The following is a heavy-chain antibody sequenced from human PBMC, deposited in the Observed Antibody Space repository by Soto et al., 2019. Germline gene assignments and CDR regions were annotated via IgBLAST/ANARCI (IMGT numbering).Heavy chain of an antibody. CDR2: ISYDGSNK. J-gene: IGHJ4*02. V-gene: IGHV3-30*18. Sequence: GGSLRLSCAASGFTFSSYGMHWVRQAPGKGLEWVAVISYDGSNKYYADSVKGRFTISRDNSKNTLYLQMNSLRAEDTAVYYCAKEMGYCSSTSCYFGLGPGIAAAGIDYWGQGTLVTVSS. D-gene: IGHD2-2*01. CDR3: AKEMGYCSSTSCYFGLGPGIAAAGIDY. CDR1: GFTFSSYG.